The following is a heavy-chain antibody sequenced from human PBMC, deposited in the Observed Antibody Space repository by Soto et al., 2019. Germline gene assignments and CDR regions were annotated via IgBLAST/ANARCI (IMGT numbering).Heavy chain of an antibody. V-gene: IGHV2-5*01. Sequence: VSGPTLVNPTQTLTLTCTFSGFSLSTSGVGVGWIRQPPGKALEWLALIYWNDDKRYSPSLKSRLTITKDTSKNQVVLTMTNMDPVDTATYYCAHRREMAVVVVAATSWFDPWGQGTLVTVSS. CDR1: GFSLSTSGVG. CDR3: AHRREMAVVVVAATSWFDP. CDR2: IYWNDDK. D-gene: IGHD2-15*01. J-gene: IGHJ5*02.